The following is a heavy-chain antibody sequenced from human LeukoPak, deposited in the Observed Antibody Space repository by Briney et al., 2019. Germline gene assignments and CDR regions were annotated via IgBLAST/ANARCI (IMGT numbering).Heavy chain of an antibody. J-gene: IGHJ4*02. Sequence: SETLSLTCNVSGGSIRGDDYYWSWIRQPPGKGLEWVGFIHHSGSTSYNPSLKSRITISVDTSMNQFSLKLASMTAADTAVYYCAGRGYAMACWGQGTLVTVSS. CDR2: IHHSGST. V-gene: IGHV4-30-4*01. D-gene: IGHD5-12*01. CDR3: AGRGYAMAC. CDR1: GGSIRGDDYY.